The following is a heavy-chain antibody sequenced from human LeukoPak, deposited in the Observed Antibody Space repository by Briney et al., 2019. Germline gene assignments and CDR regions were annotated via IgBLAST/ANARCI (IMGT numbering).Heavy chain of an antibody. CDR1: GGSFSGYY. CDR2: INHSGST. CDR3: ARDKGSGSYYGDAFDI. D-gene: IGHD3-10*01. V-gene: IGHV4-34*01. Sequence: SETLSLTCAVYGGSFSGYYWSWIRQPPGKGLEWIGEINHSGSTNYNPSLKSRVTISVDTTKNQFSLKLSSVTAADTAVYYCARDKGSGSYYGDAFDIWGQGTMVTVSS. J-gene: IGHJ3*02.